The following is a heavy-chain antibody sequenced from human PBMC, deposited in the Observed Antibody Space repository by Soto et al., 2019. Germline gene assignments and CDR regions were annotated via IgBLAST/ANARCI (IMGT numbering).Heavy chain of an antibody. CDR1: GFTFSSYA. Sequence: GGSLRLSCTASGFTFSSYAMHWVRQAPGKGLEWVAVISYDGSNKYYADSVKGRFTISRDNSKNTLYLQMNSLRAEDTAVYYCARDPNIVLVPAALRSYYYYYGMDVWGQGTTVTVSS. CDR2: ISYDGSNK. V-gene: IGHV3-30-3*01. J-gene: IGHJ6*02. D-gene: IGHD2-2*01. CDR3: ARDPNIVLVPAALRSYYYYYGMDV.